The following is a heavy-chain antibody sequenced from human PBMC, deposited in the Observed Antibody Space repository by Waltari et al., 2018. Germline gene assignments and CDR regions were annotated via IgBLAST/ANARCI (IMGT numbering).Heavy chain of an antibody. CDR3: ARTGRQEEFRAYYYYMDV. CDR2: VSAYNGNT. Sequence: QVQLVQSGAEVKKPGASVKVSCKASGYTFTSYGISWVRQAPGQGLEWMGWVSAYNGNTNYAQKHQGRVTMTTDKSTSTAYMELRSLRSDDTAVYYCARTGRQEEFRAYYYYMDVWGKGTTVTVSS. V-gene: IGHV1-18*01. J-gene: IGHJ6*03. CDR1: GYTFTSYG. D-gene: IGHD3-10*01.